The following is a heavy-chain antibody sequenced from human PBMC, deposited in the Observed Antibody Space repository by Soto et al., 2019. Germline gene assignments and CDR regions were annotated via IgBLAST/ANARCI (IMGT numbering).Heavy chain of an antibody. D-gene: IGHD6-6*01. V-gene: IGHV3-74*01. CDR2: INTDGSST. J-gene: IGHJ4*02. CDR3: ARGETRQSSSSVY. CDR1: GFTFSSYW. Sequence: EVQLVESGGGLVQPGGSLRLSCAASGFTFSSYWMHWVRQAPGKGLVWVSRINTDGSSTSYADSVKGRFTISRDNAKTTLYLQMNSLTAEDTAVYLCARGETRQSSSSVYWGQGTLVTVSS.